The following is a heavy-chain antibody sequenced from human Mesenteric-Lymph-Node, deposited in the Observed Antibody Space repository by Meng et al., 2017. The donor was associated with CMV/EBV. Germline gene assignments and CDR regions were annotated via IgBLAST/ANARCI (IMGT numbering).Heavy chain of an antibody. CDR2: IRYDGSNK. CDR1: GFTFSSYG. J-gene: IGHJ4*02. Sequence: GESLKISCAASGFTFSSYGMHWVRQAPGKGLEWVAFIRYDGSNKYYADSVKGRFTISRDNSKNTLYLQMNSLRAEDTAVYYCAKDESFWSGSYFDYWGQGTLVTVSS. D-gene: IGHD3-3*01. CDR3: AKDESFWSGSYFDY. V-gene: IGHV3-30*02.